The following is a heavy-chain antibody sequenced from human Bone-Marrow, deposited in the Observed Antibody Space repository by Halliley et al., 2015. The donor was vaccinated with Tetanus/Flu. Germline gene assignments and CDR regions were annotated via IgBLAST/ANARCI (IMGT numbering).Heavy chain of an antibody. CDR3: AKDQGRIWDH. J-gene: IGHJ4*02. Sequence: CAASDFTISSYSMSWVRQAPGKGLEWVSTISGGGHVTSYADSVKGRFTISRDNSKNTLFLQMNSLRVEDTALYYCAKDQGRIWDHWGQGTLVTVSS. D-gene: IGHD2-21*01. V-gene: IGHV3-23*01. CDR1: DFTISSYS. CDR2: ISGGGHVT.